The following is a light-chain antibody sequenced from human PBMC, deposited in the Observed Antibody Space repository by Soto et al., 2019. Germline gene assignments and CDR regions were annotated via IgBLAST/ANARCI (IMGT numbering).Light chain of an antibody. CDR1: QSISRW. V-gene: IGKV1-5*01. CDR2: DAS. CDR3: QHYNSYSMYT. J-gene: IGKJ2*01. Sequence: DIPMTQSPSTLSASLGDRVTITCRASQSISRWLAWYQQKPGKAPKVLIYDASNLESGVPSRFSGSGSGTEFTLTISSLQPDDFATYYCQHYNSYSMYTFGQGTKVDVK.